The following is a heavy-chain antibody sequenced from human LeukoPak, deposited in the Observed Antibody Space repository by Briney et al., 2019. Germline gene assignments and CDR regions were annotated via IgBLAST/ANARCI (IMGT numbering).Heavy chain of an antibody. V-gene: IGHV3-30*18. CDR1: GFTFSSYG. CDR2: ISYDGSNK. Sequence: GRSLRLSCAASGFTFSSYGMHWVRQAPGKGLEWVAVISYDGSNKYYADSVKGRFTISRDDSRNTLYLQMNSLRGDDTAVYYCAKDVGKWESLHFFDYWGQGTLVTVSS. J-gene: IGHJ4*02. D-gene: IGHD1-26*01. CDR3: AKDVGKWESLHFFDY.